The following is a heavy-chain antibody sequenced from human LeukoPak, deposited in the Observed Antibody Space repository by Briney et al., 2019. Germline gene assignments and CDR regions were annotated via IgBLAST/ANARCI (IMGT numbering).Heavy chain of an antibody. CDR2: IIPIFGTA. CDR1: GGTFSSYA. V-gene: IGHV1-69*05. CDR3: ARETVGATYYFDY. J-gene: IGHJ4*02. Sequence: ASVKVSCKASGGTFSSYAISWVRQAPGQGLEWMGGIIPIFGTANYAQKFQGRVTITTDESTSTAYMELSSLRSGDTAVYYRARETVGATYYFDYWGQGTLVTVSS. D-gene: IGHD1-26*01.